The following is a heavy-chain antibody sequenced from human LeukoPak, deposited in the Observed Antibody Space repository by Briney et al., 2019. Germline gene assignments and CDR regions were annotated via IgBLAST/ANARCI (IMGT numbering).Heavy chain of an antibody. CDR2: ISASGDKT. CDR1: NFTFGVYE. CDR3: AKDRDGDFYFYLDV. Sequence: GGSLRLSCAASNFTFGVYEMSWVRQAPGKGLEWISLISASGDKTYYADSVKGRFTDSRDNSRNTMYLQMDSLRAEDTAVYYCAKDRDGDFYFYLDVWSTGTTVIVSS. V-gene: IGHV3-23*01. D-gene: IGHD4-17*01. J-gene: IGHJ6*03.